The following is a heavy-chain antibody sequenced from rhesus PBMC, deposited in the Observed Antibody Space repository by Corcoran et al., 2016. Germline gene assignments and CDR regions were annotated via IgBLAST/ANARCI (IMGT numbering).Heavy chain of an antibody. CDR1: GGSISSGYYY. CDR3: ARSGGRDFDS. J-gene: IGHJ4*01. V-gene: IGHV4-122*02. Sequence: QVKLQESGPGLVKPSETLSLTCAASGGSISSGYYYWSWIRQPPGKGLEWIGYISYSGSTRYNPSLKSRFTISKDASKNQFSLSLSSVTAADTAVYYCARSGGRDFDSWGQGVLVTVSS. D-gene: IGHD1-44*02. CDR2: ISYSGST.